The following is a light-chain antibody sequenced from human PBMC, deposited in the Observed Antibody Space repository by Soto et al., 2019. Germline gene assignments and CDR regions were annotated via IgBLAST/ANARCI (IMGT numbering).Light chain of an antibody. CDR2: GAS. CDR1: QSVTSSY. J-gene: IGKJ1*01. V-gene: IGKV3-20*01. Sequence: EIVLTKSPGTLSLSPGERATLSCRASQSVTSSYLAWYQQKPGQAPRLLISGASSRATGIPDRFSGSGSGTDFTLTISRLEPEDFAVYYCQLYGSSPRTFGQGTKVDIK. CDR3: QLYGSSPRT.